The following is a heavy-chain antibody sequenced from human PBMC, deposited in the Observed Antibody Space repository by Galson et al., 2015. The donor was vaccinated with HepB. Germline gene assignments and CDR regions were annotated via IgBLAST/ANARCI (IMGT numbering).Heavy chain of an antibody. CDR2: INHSGST. J-gene: IGHJ4*02. D-gene: IGHD3-22*01. Sequence: TLSLTCAVYGGSFSGYYWSWIRQPPGKGLEWIGEINHSGSTNYNPSLKSRVTISVDTSKNQFSLKLSSVTAADTAVYYCARGPTYYYDSSGYSEPALDYWGQGTLVTVSS. V-gene: IGHV4-34*01. CDR1: GGSFSGYY. CDR3: ARGPTYYYDSSGYSEPALDY.